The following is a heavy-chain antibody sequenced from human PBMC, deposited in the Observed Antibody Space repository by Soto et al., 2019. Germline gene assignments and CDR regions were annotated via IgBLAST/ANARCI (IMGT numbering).Heavy chain of an antibody. V-gene: IGHV3-7*05. Sequence: GGSLRLSCAASGFTFSDHWMTWVRQAPGKGLDWVATIKADGSEKYYVDSVKGRFTISRDNAKNSLYLQMNSLRAEDTAVYYCAEGGWRNFEYWGQGTQVTVSS. CDR1: GFTFSDHW. D-gene: IGHD6-19*01. CDR3: AEGGWRNFEY. J-gene: IGHJ4*02. CDR2: IKADGSEK.